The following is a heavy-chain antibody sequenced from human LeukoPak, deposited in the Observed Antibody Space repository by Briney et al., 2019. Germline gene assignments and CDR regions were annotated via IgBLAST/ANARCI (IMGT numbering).Heavy chain of an antibody. CDR2: INHNAEMI. D-gene: IGHD3-9*01. V-gene: IGHV3-48*02. J-gene: IGHJ4*02. CDR1: GFPFGSYV. CDR3: ARDHDWAFDL. Sequence: GGSLRLSCEASGFPFGSYVMSWVRQAPGKGLEWIAYINHNAEMIFYPDFVKGRFTISRDNAKNSLYLQMNALGYEDTAIYYCARDHDWAFDLWGQGTLVTVSS.